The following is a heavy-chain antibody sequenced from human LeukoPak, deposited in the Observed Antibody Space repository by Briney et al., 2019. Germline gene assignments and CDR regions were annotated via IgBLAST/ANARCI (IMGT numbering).Heavy chain of an antibody. D-gene: IGHD2-2*02. J-gene: IGHJ5*02. V-gene: IGHV4-59*08. CDR2: IYYDGST. Sequence: SETLSLTCTVSGGSMSNYWWNWIRQPPGKGLEWIGYIYYDGSTYYNPALNSRDTISIDTSKNQFSLKLNSVTAADTAVYYCARRLCSSLTCNIGPSGNWLDPWGQGTLVTVSS. CDR3: ARRLCSSLTCNIGPSGNWLDP. CDR1: GGSMSNYW.